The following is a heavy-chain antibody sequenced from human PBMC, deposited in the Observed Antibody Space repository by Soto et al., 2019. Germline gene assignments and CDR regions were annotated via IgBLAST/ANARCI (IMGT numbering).Heavy chain of an antibody. D-gene: IGHD1-26*01. CDR1: GGSISSSSYY. V-gene: IGHV4-39*01. CDR2: IYYSGST. Sequence: QLQLQESGPGLVKPSETLSLTCTVSGGSISSSSYYWGWIRQPPGKGLEWIGSIYYSGSTYYNPSLKSRVTISADTSKNQFSLKLSSVTAADTAVYYCARQDGSYSGPFDYWGQGTLVTVSS. J-gene: IGHJ4*02. CDR3: ARQDGSYSGPFDY.